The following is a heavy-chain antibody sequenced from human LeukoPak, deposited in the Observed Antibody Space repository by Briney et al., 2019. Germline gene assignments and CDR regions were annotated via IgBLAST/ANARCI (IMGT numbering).Heavy chain of an antibody. D-gene: IGHD3-22*01. Sequence: SETLSLTCTVSGGSISSSSYYWGWIRQPPGKGLEWIGSIYYSGSTYYNPSLKSRVTISVDTSKNQFSLKLSSVTAADTAVYYCARDPATLYDSSGYAIVWFDPWGQGTLATVSS. CDR2: IYYSGST. CDR1: GGSISSSSYY. V-gene: IGHV4-39*07. J-gene: IGHJ5*02. CDR3: ARDPATLYDSSGYAIVWFDP.